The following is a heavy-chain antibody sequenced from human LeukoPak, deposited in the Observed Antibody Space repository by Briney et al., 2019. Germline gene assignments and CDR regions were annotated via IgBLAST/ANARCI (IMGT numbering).Heavy chain of an antibody. Sequence: GSLRLSCAASGFTFSSYGMSWVRQAPGKGLEWVSAISGSGGSTYYADSVKGRFTISRDNSKYTLYLQMNSLRAEDTAVYYCAKRGSGYNQFDYWGQGTLVTVSS. V-gene: IGHV3-23*01. CDR1: GFTFSSYG. J-gene: IGHJ4*02. CDR3: AKRGSGYNQFDY. CDR2: ISGSGGST. D-gene: IGHD3-3*01.